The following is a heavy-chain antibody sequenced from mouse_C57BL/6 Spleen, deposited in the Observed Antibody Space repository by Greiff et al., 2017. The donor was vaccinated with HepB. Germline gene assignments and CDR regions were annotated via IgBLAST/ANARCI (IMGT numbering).Heavy chain of an antibody. CDR3: ASYYYGSSYPHY. CDR2: IDPSDSYT. J-gene: IGHJ2*01. D-gene: IGHD1-1*01. Sequence: QVQLQQSGAELVKPGASVKLSCKASGYTFTSYWMQWVKQRPGQGLEWIGEIDPSDSYTNYNQKFKGKATLTVDTSSSTAYMQLSSLTSEDSAVYYCASYYYGSSYPHYWGQGTTLTVSS. CDR1: GYTFTSYW. V-gene: IGHV1-50*01.